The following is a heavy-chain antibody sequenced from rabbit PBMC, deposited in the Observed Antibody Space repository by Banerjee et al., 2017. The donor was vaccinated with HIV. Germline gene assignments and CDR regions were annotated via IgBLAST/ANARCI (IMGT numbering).Heavy chain of an antibody. CDR1: GLSLSRNYY. D-gene: IGHD1-1*01. J-gene: IGHJ3*01. V-gene: IGHV1S40*01. CDR2: IRAVSNIT. Sequence: QWVEESGGERVKSGAFLTLTRTASGLSLSRNYYMCWVHQAAGEGLEMMGCIRAVSNITWYASWAKGPFTIPKPSSTTVTLQMTSLTAADTATYFCARDLTSCGVSPCIDLWGQGTLVTVS. CDR3: ARDLTSCGVSPCIDL.